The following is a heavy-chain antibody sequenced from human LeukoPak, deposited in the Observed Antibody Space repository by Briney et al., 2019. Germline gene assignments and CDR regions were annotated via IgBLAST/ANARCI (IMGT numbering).Heavy chain of an antibody. J-gene: IGHJ6*03. V-gene: IGHV4-61*02. CDR3: ARVRNDRVNSSSPYYYYYMDV. CDR1: GGSISGGSYY. CDR2: IYTSGST. Sequence: PSETLSLTCTVSGGSISGGSYYWSWIRQPAGKGLEWIGRIYTSGSTNYNPSLKSRVTISVDTSKNQFSLKLSSVTAADTAVYYCARVRNDRVNSSSPYYYYYMDVWGKGTTVTVSS. D-gene: IGHD6-6*01.